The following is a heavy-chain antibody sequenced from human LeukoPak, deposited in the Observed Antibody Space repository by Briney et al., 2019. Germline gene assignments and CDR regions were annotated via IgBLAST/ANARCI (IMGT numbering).Heavy chain of an antibody. D-gene: IGHD3-3*01. CDR2: ISYDGSNQ. CDR1: GFSFSTYG. V-gene: IGHV3-33*05. CDR3: ARGDFWNGLGEYFLY. Sequence: GGSLRLSCAASGFSFSTYGMFWVRQAPGKGLEWVGVISYDGSNQYYADSVKGRFTISRDNSKNTLCLQMDSLRAEDTTVYYCARGDFWNGLGEYFLYWGQGILVTVSS. J-gene: IGHJ1*01.